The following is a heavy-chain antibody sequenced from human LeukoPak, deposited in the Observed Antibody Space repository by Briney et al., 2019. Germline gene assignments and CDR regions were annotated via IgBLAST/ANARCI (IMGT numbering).Heavy chain of an antibody. J-gene: IGHJ4*02. D-gene: IGHD5-24*01. CDR3: ARGGDGYNSVDFDY. V-gene: IGHV3-7*01. CDR1: GFTFSSYW. CDR2: IKQDGSEK. Sequence: GGSLRLSCAASGFTFSSYWMSWVRQAPGKGLEWVANIKQDGSEKYYVDSVKGRFTISRDNAKNSLYLQMNSLRAEDTAVSYCARGGDGYNSVDFDYWGQGTLVTVSS.